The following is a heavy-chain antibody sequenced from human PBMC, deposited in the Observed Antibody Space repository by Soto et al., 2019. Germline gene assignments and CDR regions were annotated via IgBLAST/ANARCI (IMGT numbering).Heavy chain of an antibody. Sequence: EVQLVESGGNLVQPGGSLRLSCAASGFTFSSYDMHWVRQVTGKGLEWVSAIDTAGDTYYPGSVKGRFTISRENAKNSLYVQMNSLRAEDTAVYYCARYSGYDHCFDYWGQGTLVTVSS. V-gene: IGHV3-13*01. D-gene: IGHD5-12*01. CDR3: ARYSGYDHCFDY. CDR1: GFTFSSYD. J-gene: IGHJ4*02. CDR2: IDTAGDT.